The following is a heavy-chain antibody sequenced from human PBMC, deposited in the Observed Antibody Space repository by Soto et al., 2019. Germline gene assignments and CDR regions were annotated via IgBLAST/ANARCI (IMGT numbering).Heavy chain of an antibody. Sequence: SVPMSLSWTVSDGSIRSCGYCWIWIRQQPGKGLEGIGYFYYSGRSYYNQSLKSRVIISVDTSKNQFSLKLSSVTAADTAVYYCARCGRGYCSGGRCVYWFDPWGEGTLVTVPS. J-gene: IGHJ5*02. CDR2: FYYSGRS. D-gene: IGHD2-15*01. V-gene: IGHV4-31*02. CDR3: ARCGRGYCSGGRCVYWFDP. CDR1: DGSIRSCGYC.